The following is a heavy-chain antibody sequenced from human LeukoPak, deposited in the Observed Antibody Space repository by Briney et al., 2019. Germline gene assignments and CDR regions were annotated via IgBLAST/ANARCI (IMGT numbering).Heavy chain of an antibody. D-gene: IGHD3-22*01. CDR3: ARGDSSGCPDY. V-gene: IGHV3-11*01. J-gene: IGHJ4*02. CDR1: GFIFSDYY. Sequence: GGSLRLSCAASGFIFSDYYMSWVRQAPGKGLEWLSYVSSCGIIEDYADSVKGRFTISRDNANNSLYLQMNSLRADDTAVYYCARGDSSGCPDYWGQGTLVTVSS. CDR2: VSSCGIIE.